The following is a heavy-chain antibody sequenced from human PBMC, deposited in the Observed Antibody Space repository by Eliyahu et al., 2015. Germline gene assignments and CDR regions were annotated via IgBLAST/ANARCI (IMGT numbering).Heavy chain of an antibody. J-gene: IGHJ4*02. CDR3: ARGLGPLGGDY. V-gene: IGHV1-46*03. CDR2: SHPSGGRIAT. D-gene: IGHD3-16*01. Sequence: QVQLVQSGAEVKRPGASVRVSCKASGFTFTNYYFHWVRQAPGQGLEWMGISHPSGGRIATTYAQTFQGRVIMTRDTSTSTVYMELNSLRSGDTAVYYCARGLGPLGGDYWGQGTLVTVSS. CDR1: GFTFTNYY.